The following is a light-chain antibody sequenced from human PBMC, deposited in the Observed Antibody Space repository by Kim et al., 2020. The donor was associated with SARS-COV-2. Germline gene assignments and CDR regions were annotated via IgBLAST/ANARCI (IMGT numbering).Light chain of an antibody. CDR1: QDITNTY. Sequence: SPGERATLSCRATQDITNTYLAWYQQKPGQAPRLLIYGASSRATGIPDRFVGSGSGTDFTLNINRLEPDDFAVYYCQHYGSSPRTFGQGTKVDIK. V-gene: IGKV3-20*01. J-gene: IGKJ1*01. CDR2: GAS. CDR3: QHYGSSPRT.